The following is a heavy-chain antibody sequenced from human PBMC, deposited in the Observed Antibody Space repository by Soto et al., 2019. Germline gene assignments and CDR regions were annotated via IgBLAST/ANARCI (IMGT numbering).Heavy chain of an antibody. CDR1: GYGFSNYW. CDR3: ARHLYTNANDNHFVEF. J-gene: IGHJ4*02. V-gene: IGHV5-51*01. D-gene: IGHD2-8*01. CDR2: IFPRDSDT. Sequence: GDYLKISCEGSGYGFSNYWIGWVRQKSGKGLEWMGIIFPRDSDTKYNPSLQGQVSISADNSVATAYLHLSSLKPSDSAIYYCARHLYTNANDNHFVEFWGQGTPVTVSS.